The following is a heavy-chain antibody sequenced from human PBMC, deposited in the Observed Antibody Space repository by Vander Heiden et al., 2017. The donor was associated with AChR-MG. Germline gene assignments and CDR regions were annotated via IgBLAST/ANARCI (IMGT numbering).Heavy chain of an antibody. J-gene: IGHJ5*02. CDR1: GFPFSRYA. CDR3: AKTPRGTYNSGIDP. D-gene: IGHD3-10*01. V-gene: IGHV3-23*01. CDR2: IGGSGGST. Sequence: EVQLLESGGGLVQPGGSLRLSCAASGFPFSRYAMSWVRQAPGKGLEWVSGIGGSGGSTYYADSVKGRFTISRDNSKNTLFLQMNSLRGEDTAVYYCAKTPRGTYNSGIDPWGQGTLVTVSS.